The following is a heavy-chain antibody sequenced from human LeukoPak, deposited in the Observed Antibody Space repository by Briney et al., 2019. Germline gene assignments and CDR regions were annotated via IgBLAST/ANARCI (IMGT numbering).Heavy chain of an antibody. J-gene: IGHJ4*02. CDR3: ARRRTVNCYRCFDY. V-gene: IGHV5-51*01. D-gene: IGHD2-15*01. CDR2: IYPGDSDT. Sequence: GESLKISCTGSGYSFTNDSIGWVRQMPGKGLEWMGIIYPGDSDTTYSPSFQGQVTISADKSINTAYLQWSSLKASDTAMYYWARRRTVNCYRCFDYWGQGTLVTVSS. CDR1: GYSFTNDS.